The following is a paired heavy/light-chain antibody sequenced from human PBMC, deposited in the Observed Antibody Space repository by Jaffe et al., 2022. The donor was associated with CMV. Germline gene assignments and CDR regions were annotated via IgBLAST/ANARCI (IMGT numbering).Heavy chain of an antibody. CDR3: ARVPTNDRDSSGYWPWYFDY. J-gene: IGHJ4*02. D-gene: IGHD3-22*01. Sequence: QVQLQESGPGLVKPSQTLSLTCTVSGGSISSGGYYWSWIRQHPGKGLEWIGYIYYSGSTYYNPSLKSRVTISVDTSKNQFSLKLSSVTAADTAVYYCARVPTNDRDSSGYWPWYFDYWGQGTLVTVSS. CDR2: IYYSGST. CDR1: GGSISSGGYY. V-gene: IGHV4-31*03.
Light chain of an antibody. CDR1: QSVSSY. CDR2: DAS. Sequence: EIVLTQSPATLSLSPGERATLSCRASQSVSSYLAWYQQKPGQAPRLLIYDASNRATGIPARFSGSGSGTDFTLTISSLEPEDFAVYYCQQRSNWPPILTFGGGTKVEIK. CDR3: QQRSNWPPILT. V-gene: IGKV3-11*01. J-gene: IGKJ4*01.